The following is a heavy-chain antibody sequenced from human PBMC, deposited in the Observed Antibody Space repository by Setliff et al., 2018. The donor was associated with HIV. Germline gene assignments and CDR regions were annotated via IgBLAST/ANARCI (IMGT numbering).Heavy chain of an antibody. J-gene: IGHJ6*02. CDR3: ARASSGYDYPLSGGKRYYNYGMDV. V-gene: IGHV3-48*03. Sequence: SLKISCAASGFTFSSYEMNWVRQAPGKGLEWVSNIRTSDTDIYYADSVKGRFTISRDNAKNSLFLQMNSLRAEDTAVYYCARASSGYDYPLSGGKRYYNYGMDVWGQGTTVTVSS. CDR1: GFTFSSYE. CDR2: IRTSDTDI. D-gene: IGHD5-12*01.